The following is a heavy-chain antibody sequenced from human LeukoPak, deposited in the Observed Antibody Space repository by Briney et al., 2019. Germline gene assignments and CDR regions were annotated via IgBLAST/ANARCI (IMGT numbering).Heavy chain of an antibody. Sequence: GASVKVSCKASGYTFTNYGISWVRQAPGQGLEWMGWISAYNGNTNYAQKPQGRVTITTDTSTSTAYMELRSLRSDDTAVYYGARVTPFSSGWYYWGQGTLVTVSS. CDR3: ARVTPFSSGWYY. V-gene: IGHV1-18*01. CDR1: GYTFTNYG. J-gene: IGHJ4*02. D-gene: IGHD6-19*01. CDR2: ISAYNGNT.